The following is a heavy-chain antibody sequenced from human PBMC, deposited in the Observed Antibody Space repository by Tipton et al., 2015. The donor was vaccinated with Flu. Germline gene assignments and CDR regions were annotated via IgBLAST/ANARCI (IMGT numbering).Heavy chain of an antibody. CDR1: GGSISSSSYY. Sequence: LSLTCTVSGGSISSSSYYWGWIRQPPGKGLEWIGSIYYSGSTYYNPSLKSRVTISVDTSKNQLSLKLSSVTAADTAVYYCARVGTAMFDPWGQGTLVTVSS. D-gene: IGHD5-18*01. J-gene: IGHJ5*02. CDR3: ARVGTAMFDP. V-gene: IGHV4-39*07. CDR2: IYYSGST.